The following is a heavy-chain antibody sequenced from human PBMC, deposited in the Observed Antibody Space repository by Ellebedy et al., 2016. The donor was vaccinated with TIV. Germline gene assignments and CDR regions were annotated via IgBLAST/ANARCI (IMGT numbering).Heavy chain of an antibody. Sequence: GESLKISCAASGFTFATFSFHWFRQARGKGLEWLGVIAHDGSVAYYRESVRGRFTLSRDNSKRTVYLQLNSMRPDDTAVDHCAKEPQIHASPCYFDLWGRGTLVTVSS. CDR2: IAHDGSVA. V-gene: IGHV3-30*04. CDR1: GFTFATFS. J-gene: IGHJ2*01. CDR3: AKEPQIHASPCYFDL. D-gene: IGHD5-18*01.